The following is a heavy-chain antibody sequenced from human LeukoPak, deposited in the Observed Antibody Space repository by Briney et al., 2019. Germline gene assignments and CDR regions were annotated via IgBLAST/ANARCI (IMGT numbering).Heavy chain of an antibody. J-gene: IGHJ4*02. CDR2: ISSSSSYI. Sequence: PGGSLRLSCAASGFTFSSYSMNWVRQAPGKGLEWVSSISSSSSYIYYADSVKGRFTISRDNAKNSLYLQMNSLRAEDTAVYHCARALAVAGTKTGTSIDYWGQGTLVTVSS. V-gene: IGHV3-21*01. CDR1: GFTFSSYS. D-gene: IGHD6-19*01. CDR3: ARALAVAGTKTGTSIDY.